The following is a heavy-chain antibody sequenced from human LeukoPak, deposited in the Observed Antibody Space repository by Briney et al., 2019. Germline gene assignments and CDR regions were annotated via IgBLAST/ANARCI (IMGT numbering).Heavy chain of an antibody. CDR2: IYYSGST. CDR3: ARLGHDFWSGYYREGRYYYYYMDV. Sequence: SETLSLTCTVSGGSISSYYWSWIRQPPGKGLEWIGYIYYSGSTNYNPSLKSRVTISVDTSKNQFSLKLSSVTAADTAVYYCARLGHDFWSGYYREGRYYYYYMDVWGKGTTVTVSS. V-gene: IGHV4-59*01. CDR1: GGSISSYY. J-gene: IGHJ6*03. D-gene: IGHD3-3*01.